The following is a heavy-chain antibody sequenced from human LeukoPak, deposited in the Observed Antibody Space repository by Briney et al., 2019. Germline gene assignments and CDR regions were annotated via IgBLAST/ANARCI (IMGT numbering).Heavy chain of an antibody. CDR3: ARHDYSNSWFDP. CDR2: IYYIGST. J-gene: IGHJ5*02. CDR1: GGSISSSSYY. D-gene: IGHD4-11*01. V-gene: IGHV4-39*01. Sequence: SETLSLTCTVSGGSISSSSYYWGWIRQPPGKGLEWIGSIYYIGSTYYNPSLKSRVTISVDTSKNQFSLKLSSVTAADTAMFYCARHDYSNSWFDPWGQGTLDTVSS.